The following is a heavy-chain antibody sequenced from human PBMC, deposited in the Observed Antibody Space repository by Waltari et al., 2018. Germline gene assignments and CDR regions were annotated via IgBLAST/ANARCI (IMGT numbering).Heavy chain of an antibody. J-gene: IGHJ4*02. CDR1: GGPFSTYT. V-gene: IGHV1-69*02. CDR3: ARSGEMKGTVDY. Sequence: HVQLEQSGAEVKKPGSSVKVSCKASGGPFSTYTVTWGRQAPGQGLEWMGSIIPSLGISKYAQSLQAKLTITVDQSTNTGYMELNNLRPEDTGVYYCARSGEMKGTVDYWGQGTLVTVSS. D-gene: IGHD1-1*01. CDR2: IIPSLGIS.